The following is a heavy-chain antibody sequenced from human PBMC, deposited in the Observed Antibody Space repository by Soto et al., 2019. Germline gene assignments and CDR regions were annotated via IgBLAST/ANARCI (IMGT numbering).Heavy chain of an antibody. D-gene: IGHD6-13*01. CDR3: ARESPRSNQLER. CDR2: FELENGET. J-gene: IGHJ6*01. CDR1: GYTLTELS. V-gene: IGHV1-24*01. Sequence: GASVKVSCKVSGYTLTELSINWVRQAPGETPEWKGGFELENGETIYAQRFQGRVTMTEESSADTLYMQLRSLRSADTAVYYCARESPRSNQLERRGQGKRVTFAS.